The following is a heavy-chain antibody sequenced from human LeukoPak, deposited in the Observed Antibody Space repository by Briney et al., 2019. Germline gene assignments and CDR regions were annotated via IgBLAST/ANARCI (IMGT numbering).Heavy chain of an antibody. J-gene: IGHJ4*02. D-gene: IGHD3-3*01. Sequence: ASVNVSCKVSGYTLTELSMHWVRQAPAKGLEWMGGFDPEDGETIYAQKFQGRVTMTEDTSTDTAYMELSSLRSEDTAVYYCATDRITIFGVVTMGYWGQGTLVTVSS. CDR2: FDPEDGET. CDR3: ATDRITIFGVVTMGY. CDR1: GYTLTELS. V-gene: IGHV1-24*01.